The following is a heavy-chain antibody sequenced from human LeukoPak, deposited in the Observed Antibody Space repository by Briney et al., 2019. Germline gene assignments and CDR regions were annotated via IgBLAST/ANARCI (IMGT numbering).Heavy chain of an antibody. CDR2: IIPIFGKV. CDR3: ARDQAVAGTTDAFDP. J-gene: IGHJ3*01. CDR1: GGTFSSYA. V-gene: IGHV1-69*13. Sequence: SVKVSCKASGGTFSSYAISWVRQAPEQGLEWMGGIIPIFGKVKYPQKFQGRVTITADESTSTVYMELSNLRSEDTAVYYCARDQAVAGTTDAFDPWGQGTMVTVSS. D-gene: IGHD6-19*01.